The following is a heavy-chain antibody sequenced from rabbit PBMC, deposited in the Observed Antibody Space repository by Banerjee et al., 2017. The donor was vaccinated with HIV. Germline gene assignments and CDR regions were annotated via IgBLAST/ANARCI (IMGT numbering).Heavy chain of an antibody. CDR2: MNAGSSGST. J-gene: IGHJ4*01. V-gene: IGHV1S45*01. CDR1: GFDFSNGYY. D-gene: IGHD1-1*01. CDR3: ARDASSSGYYIFYFNL. Sequence: QEQLEESGGDLVKPGASLTLTCTASGFDFSNGYYMCWVRQAPGKGLEWIASMNAGSSGSTYFANWAKGRFTISKTSSTMVTLQMTSLTVADTATYFCARDASSSGYYIFYFNLWGQGTLVTVS.